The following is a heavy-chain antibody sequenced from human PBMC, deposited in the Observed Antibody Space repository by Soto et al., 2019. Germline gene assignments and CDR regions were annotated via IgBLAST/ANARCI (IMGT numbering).Heavy chain of an antibody. CDR3: AATRLGY. V-gene: IGHV3-53*04. Sequence: EVQLVESGGGLVQPGGSLRLSCAVSGFTVGSNYMSWVRQAPGKGLEWVSVIYSGGSTYYADSVKGRFTISRHNSKNTLDLQMNSLRAEDTAGYYCAATRLGYWGRGTLVTVSS. J-gene: IGHJ4*02. CDR1: GFTVGSNY. D-gene: IGHD5-12*01. CDR2: IYSGGST.